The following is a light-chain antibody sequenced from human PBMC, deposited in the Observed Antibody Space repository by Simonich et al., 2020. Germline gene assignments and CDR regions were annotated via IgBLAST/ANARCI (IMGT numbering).Light chain of an antibody. CDR2: WAA. CDR3: QQYYSTPIT. Sequence: DIVMTQSPDSLAVSLGERATLNCKSSQGVLYSANNKNYLAWYQQKPGQPTKLLIYWAATRESGVPDRFSGSGSGTDCTLTSSSLQAEDVAVYDCQQYYSTPITFGQGTRLEIK. J-gene: IGKJ5*01. CDR1: QGVLYSANNKNY. V-gene: IGKV4-1*01.